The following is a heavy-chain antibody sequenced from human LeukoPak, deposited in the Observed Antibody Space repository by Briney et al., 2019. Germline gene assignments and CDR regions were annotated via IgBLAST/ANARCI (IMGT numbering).Heavy chain of an antibody. Sequence: SQTLSLTCAISGDSVSSNRAAWNWIRQSPSRGLEWLGRTYYRSKWYTDYAVSVKSRITINPDTSKNQFSLQLNSVTPEDTAVYYCARESDFWSGYYRLDYFDSWGQGTLVTVSS. D-gene: IGHD3-3*01. CDR1: GDSVSSNRAA. CDR2: TYYRSKWYT. J-gene: IGHJ4*02. CDR3: ARESDFWSGYYRLDYFDS. V-gene: IGHV6-1*01.